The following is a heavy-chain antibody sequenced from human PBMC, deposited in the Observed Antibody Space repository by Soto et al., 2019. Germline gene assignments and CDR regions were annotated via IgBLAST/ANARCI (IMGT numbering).Heavy chain of an antibody. D-gene: IGHD1-26*01. J-gene: IGHJ6*02. CDR1: GFTLSDHY. Sequence: EVQLVESGGGLVQPGGSLRLSCVGSGFTLSDHYMDWVRQAPGKGLEWVGRTRNKANSYTTEYAASVKGRFTISRDDSKNSLYLQMNSVKTEDTAVYYCARTYSSSRMDVWGPGTTVTVSS. CDR2: TRNKANSYTT. V-gene: IGHV3-72*01. CDR3: ARTYSSSRMDV.